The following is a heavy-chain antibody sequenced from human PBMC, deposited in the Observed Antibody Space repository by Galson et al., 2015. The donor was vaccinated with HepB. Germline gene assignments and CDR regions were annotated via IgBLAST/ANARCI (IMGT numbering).Heavy chain of an antibody. CDR2: SNAGNGNT. D-gene: IGHD5-12*01. V-gene: IGHV1-3*02. J-gene: IGHJ4*02. CDR3: ARDGLFRYSGYDLYS. Sequence: SVKVSCKASGYTFTSYAMHWVRQAPGQRLEWMGWSNAGNGNTKYSQEFQGRVTITRDTSASTAYMELSSLRSEDMAAYYCARDGLFRYSGYDLYSWGQGTLVTVSS. CDR1: GYTFTSYA.